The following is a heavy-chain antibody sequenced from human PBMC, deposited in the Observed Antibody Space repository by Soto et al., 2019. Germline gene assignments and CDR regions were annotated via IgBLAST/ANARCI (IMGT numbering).Heavy chain of an antibody. J-gene: IGHJ4*02. CDR1: GFTFSSYD. D-gene: IGHD1-1*01. CDR2: IGTAGDT. CDR3: ARAHLGTVYDY. Sequence: QAGGSLRLSCAASGFTFSSYDMHWVRQATGKGLEWVSAIGTAGDTYYPGSVKGRFTISRENAKNSLYLQMNSLRAEDTAVYYCARAHLGTVYDYWGQGTLVTVSS. V-gene: IGHV3-13*01.